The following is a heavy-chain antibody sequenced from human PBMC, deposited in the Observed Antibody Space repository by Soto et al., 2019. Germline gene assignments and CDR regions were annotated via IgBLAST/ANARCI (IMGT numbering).Heavy chain of an antibody. CDR3: ARDREENYYDSSGYYPEPFDY. CDR2: ISAYNGNT. D-gene: IGHD3-22*01. Sequence: QVQLVQSGAEVKKPGASVKVSCKASGYTFTSYGISWVRQAPGQGLEWMGWISAYNGNTNYAQKLQGRVTMTTDTSTSTAYMELRSLRSDDTAVYYCARDREENYYDSSGYYPEPFDYWGQGTLVTVSS. CDR1: GYTFTSYG. V-gene: IGHV1-18*01. J-gene: IGHJ4*02.